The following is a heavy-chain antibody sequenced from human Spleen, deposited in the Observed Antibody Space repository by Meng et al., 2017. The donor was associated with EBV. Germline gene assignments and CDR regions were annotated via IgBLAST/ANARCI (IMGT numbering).Heavy chain of an antibody. Sequence: EVLLVESGGALVQPGGSLRLSCAASGFTFSTYWMHWVRQAPGKGLVWISRINEDGRTTTYANSVKGRFTISRDNTKNTLYLQMNSLRAEDTALYFCSRDLAGPYDDWGQGTLVTVSS. J-gene: IGHJ4*02. CDR1: GFTFSTYW. CDR3: SRDLAGPYDD. D-gene: IGHD3-3*02. CDR2: INEDGRTT. V-gene: IGHV3-74*01.